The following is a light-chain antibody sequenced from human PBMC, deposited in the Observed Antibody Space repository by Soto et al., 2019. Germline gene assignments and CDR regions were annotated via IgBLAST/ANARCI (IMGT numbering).Light chain of an antibody. J-gene: IGKJ4*01. V-gene: IGKV4-1*01. Sequence: DIVMTQSPDSLAVSLGERATINCKSSQSILYSSNNKNYLAWYQQKPGQPPKLLISWASARESGVPDRLSGSGSGTDFTLTITSLQAEDVAAYYCQQYYDTPLTFGGGTKVEIK. CDR1: QSILYSSNNKNY. CDR2: WAS. CDR3: QQYYDTPLT.